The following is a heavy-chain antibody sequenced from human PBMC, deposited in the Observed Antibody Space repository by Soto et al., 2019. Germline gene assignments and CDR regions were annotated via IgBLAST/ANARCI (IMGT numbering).Heavy chain of an antibody. V-gene: IGHV1-18*01. D-gene: IGHD6-13*01. CDR2: ISAYNGNT. CDR3: ARVRGIAAAGSSDY. CDR1: GYTFTSYG. J-gene: IGHJ4*02. Sequence: ASVKVSCKASGYTFTSYGISWVRQAPGQGLEWMGWISAYNGNTNYAQKLQGRVTMTTDTYTSTAYMELRSLRSDDTAVYYCARVRGIAAAGSSDYWGQGTLVTVSS.